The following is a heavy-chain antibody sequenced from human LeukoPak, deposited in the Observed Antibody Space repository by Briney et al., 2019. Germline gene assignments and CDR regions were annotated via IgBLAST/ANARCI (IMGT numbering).Heavy chain of an antibody. J-gene: IGHJ3*02. V-gene: IGHV3-30*02. CDR2: IRYDGSNK. CDR1: GFTFSSYG. Sequence: GGSLRLSCAASGFTFSSYGMHWVRQAPGKGLEWVAFIRYDGSNKYYADSVKGRFTISRDNSKNTLYLQMNSLRAEDTAVYYCAKATEDYYDSSAFDIWGQGTMVTVSS. D-gene: IGHD3-22*01. CDR3: AKATEDYYDSSAFDI.